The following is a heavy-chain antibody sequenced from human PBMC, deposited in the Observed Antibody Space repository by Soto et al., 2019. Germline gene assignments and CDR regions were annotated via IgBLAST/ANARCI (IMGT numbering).Heavy chain of an antibody. CDR3: ARERYYDFWSGYHDYSMDV. J-gene: IGHJ6*02. CDR1: GFTFSNNW. Sequence: EVQLVESGGGLVQPGESLRLSCAASGFTFSNNWMTWVRQAPGKGLEWVANIKQDGSEKYYVDSVKGRFTISRDNAKNSLYLQMNSLRAEDTAVYYCARERYYDFWSGYHDYSMDVWGQGTTVTVSS. CDR2: IKQDGSEK. V-gene: IGHV3-7*01. D-gene: IGHD3-3*01.